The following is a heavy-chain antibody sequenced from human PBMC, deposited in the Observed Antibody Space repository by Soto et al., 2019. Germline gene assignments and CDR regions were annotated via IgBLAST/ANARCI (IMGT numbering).Heavy chain of an antibody. V-gene: IGHV4-34*01. CDR2: INHSGST. Sequence: SETLSLTCAGYGGSFSGCDWSGIRQPPGKGLEWIGEINHSGSTNYNPSLKSRVTISVDTSKNQFSLKLSSVTAADTAVYYCARGEGIAAAGTTGWFDPWGQGTLVTVS. D-gene: IGHD6-13*01. CDR1: GGSFSGCD. J-gene: IGHJ5*02. CDR3: ARGEGIAAAGTTGWFDP.